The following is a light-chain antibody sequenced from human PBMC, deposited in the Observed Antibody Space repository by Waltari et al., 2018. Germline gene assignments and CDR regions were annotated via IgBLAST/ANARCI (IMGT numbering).Light chain of an antibody. Sequence: QSALTQPASVSGPPGQSITISCTGTSRDIAVYNRVSWYQQYPGRAPKLIIYEVTKRPSGVSNRFSGSKSGSTASLTISGVQAEDEADYYCCSYGTGSTYVFGTGTKVTVL. V-gene: IGLV2-23*02. CDR2: EVT. J-gene: IGLJ1*01. CDR3: CSYGTGSTYV. CDR1: SRDIAVYNR.